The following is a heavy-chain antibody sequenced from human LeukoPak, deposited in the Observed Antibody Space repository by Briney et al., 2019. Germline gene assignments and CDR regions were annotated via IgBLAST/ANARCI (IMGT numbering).Heavy chain of an antibody. D-gene: IGHD2-15*01. CDR2: ISSSGSTI. V-gene: IGHV3-48*03. CDR3: ARDSIAFDY. Sequence: PGRSLRLSCAASGFTFSSYEMNWVRQAPGKGLEWISYISSSGSTIYYADSVKGRFTISRDNARNSLFLLMNSLRAEDTAVYYCARDSIAFDYWGQGTLVTVFS. J-gene: IGHJ4*02. CDR1: GFTFSSYE.